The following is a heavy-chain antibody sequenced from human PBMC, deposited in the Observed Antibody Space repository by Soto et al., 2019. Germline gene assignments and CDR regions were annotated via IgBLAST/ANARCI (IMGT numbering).Heavy chain of an antibody. J-gene: IGHJ4*02. Sequence: QVQLVQSGAEVKKPGSSVKVSCKASGGTFSSYAISWVRQAPGQGLEWMGGIIPIFGTANYAQKFQGRVTITADESTSTAYMELSSLRAEDTAVYYGARDPNYGDYGWYFDYWGQGTLVTVSS. CDR1: GGTFSSYA. CDR3: ARDPNYGDYGWYFDY. CDR2: IIPIFGTA. D-gene: IGHD4-17*01. V-gene: IGHV1-69*01.